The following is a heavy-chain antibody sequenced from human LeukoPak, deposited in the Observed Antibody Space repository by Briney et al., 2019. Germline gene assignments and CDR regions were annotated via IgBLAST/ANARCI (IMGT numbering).Heavy chain of an antibody. CDR2: ISGSGAGT. Sequence: TGGSLRLSCAASGFTFSSYAMSWVRQAPGKGLEWVAGISGSGAGTYYADSVKGRFTISRDNSKNTLYLQMNSLRAEDTAVYYCAKGVTTPYFDYWGQGSLVTVSS. CDR3: AKGVTTPYFDY. J-gene: IGHJ4*02. D-gene: IGHD4-17*01. V-gene: IGHV3-23*01. CDR1: GFTFSSYA.